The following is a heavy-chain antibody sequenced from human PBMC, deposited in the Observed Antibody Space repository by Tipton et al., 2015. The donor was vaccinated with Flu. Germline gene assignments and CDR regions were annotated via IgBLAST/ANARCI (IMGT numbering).Heavy chain of an antibody. J-gene: IGHJ4*02. D-gene: IGHD3-10*01. CDR2: IYTSGTT. Sequence: LRLSCSVSGDSITSMTHHWSWIRQPAGKGLEWIGRIYTSGTTNYNPSLKSRIIISVDTSKTQFSLNLTSVTAADTAVYYCARNLLRLGFGELYIDNWGQGMLVTVSS. CDR1: GDSITSMTHH. V-gene: IGHV4-61*02. CDR3: ARNLLRLGFGELYIDN.